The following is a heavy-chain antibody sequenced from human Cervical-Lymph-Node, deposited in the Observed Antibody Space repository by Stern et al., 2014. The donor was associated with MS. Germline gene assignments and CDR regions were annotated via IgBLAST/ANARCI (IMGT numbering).Heavy chain of an antibody. CDR3: ARMKTGLRENRGFDF. Sequence: QVQLVESGPGLVKPSETLSLTCTVSGDSINSGDFHWSLVRQSPGKGLEWIGYLYYSGRNYNNPSLKSRVTMSIDTSTNQFSLNLTSVTAADTALYYCARMKTGLRENRGFDFWGQGTQVTVSS. CDR1: GDSINSGDFH. CDR2: LYYSGRN. D-gene: IGHD4-17*01. V-gene: IGHV4-30-4*01. J-gene: IGHJ4*02.